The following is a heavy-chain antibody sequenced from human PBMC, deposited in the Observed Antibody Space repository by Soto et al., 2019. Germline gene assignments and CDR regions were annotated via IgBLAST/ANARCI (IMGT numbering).Heavy chain of an antibody. Sequence: GGSLRLSCEASGSTSSGFTFDDFAMHWVRQAPGKGLEWVSSISWNTDDVDYANSVKGRFTISRDNARNLLYLQMNSLSPEDTALYYCSKDLRLNDIGGCDAFDIWGQGTMVTVSS. J-gene: IGHJ3*02. V-gene: IGHV3-9*01. CDR1: GSTSSGFTFDDFA. CDR2: ISWNTDDV. D-gene: IGHD6-19*01. CDR3: SKDLRLNDIGGCDAFDI.